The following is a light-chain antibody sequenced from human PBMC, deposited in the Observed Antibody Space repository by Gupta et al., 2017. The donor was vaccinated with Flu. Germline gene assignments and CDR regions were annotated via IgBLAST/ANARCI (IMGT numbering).Light chain of an antibody. V-gene: IGKV1-5*01. Sequence: SPSTLPATVGDRVTSTCRASQSVGRWLEWYQQKPGKAPKLLIYQASIWKSGVPSRFSGSGSGTDFTLTSDSRQPDDFATYICQEDSSHYAFGGGTKVEI. J-gene: IGKJ4*01. CDR3: QEDSSHYA. CDR2: QAS. CDR1: QSVGRW.